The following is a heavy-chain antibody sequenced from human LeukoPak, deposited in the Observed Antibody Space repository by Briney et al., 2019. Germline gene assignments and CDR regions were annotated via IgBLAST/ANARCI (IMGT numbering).Heavy chain of an antibody. V-gene: IGHV1-18*01. CDR1: GYTFTSYG. D-gene: IGHD6-13*01. CDR2: ISAYNGNT. J-gene: IGHJ4*02. Sequence: RASVKVSCKASGYTFTSYGISWVRQAPGQGLEWMGWISAYNGNTNYAQKLQGRVTMTTDTSTSTAYMELRSLRSDDTAVYHCARGGIAAAGPTSSRSDYWGQGTLVTVSS. CDR3: ARGGIAAAGPTSSRSDY.